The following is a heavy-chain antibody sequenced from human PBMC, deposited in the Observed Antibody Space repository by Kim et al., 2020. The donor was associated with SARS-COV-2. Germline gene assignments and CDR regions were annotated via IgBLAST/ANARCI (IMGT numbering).Heavy chain of an antibody. Sequence: ASVKVSCKASGYTFTSYYMHWVRQAPGQGLEWMGIINPSGGSTSYAQKFQGRVTMTRDTSTSTVYMELSSLRSEDTAVYYCAIPSDILTGYYNGGLDYWGQGTLVTVSS. CDR3: AIPSDILTGYYNGGLDY. CDR1: GYTFTSYY. J-gene: IGHJ4*02. V-gene: IGHV1-46*01. D-gene: IGHD3-9*01. CDR2: INPSGGST.